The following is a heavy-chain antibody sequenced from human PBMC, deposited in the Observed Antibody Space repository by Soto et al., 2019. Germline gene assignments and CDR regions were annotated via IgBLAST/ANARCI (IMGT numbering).Heavy chain of an antibody. J-gene: IGHJ5*02. CDR1: GGSISSSSYY. V-gene: IGHV4-39*01. CDR3: ARHRSPRTYYYGSGSEYNWFDP. D-gene: IGHD3-10*01. Sequence: QLQLQESGPGLVKPSETLSLTCTVSGGSISSSSYYWGWIRQPPGKGLEWIGSIYYSGSTYYNPSLQSRVTISVDTSKNQFSLKLSSVTAADTAVYYCARHRSPRTYYYGSGSEYNWFDPWGQGTLVTVSS. CDR2: IYYSGST.